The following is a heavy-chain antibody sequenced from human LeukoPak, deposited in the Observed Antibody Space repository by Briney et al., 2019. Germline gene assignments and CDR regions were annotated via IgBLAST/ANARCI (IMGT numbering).Heavy chain of an antibody. V-gene: IGHV3-30*03. CDR1: GLTFSSYG. Sequence: GGSLRLSCAASGLTFSSYGMHWVRQAPGKGLEWVAVISYDGSNKYYADSVKGRFTISRDNSKNTLYLQMNSLRAEDTAVYYCARKGRYCSGGSCYSEDYFDYWGQGTLVTVSS. CDR2: ISYDGSNK. CDR3: ARKGRYCSGGSCYSEDYFDY. D-gene: IGHD2-15*01. J-gene: IGHJ4*02.